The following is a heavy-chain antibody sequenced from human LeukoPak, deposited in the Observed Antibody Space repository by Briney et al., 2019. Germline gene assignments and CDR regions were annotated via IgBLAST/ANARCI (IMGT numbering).Heavy chain of an antibody. CDR1: GGPFRGYY. V-gene: IGHV4-34*01. J-gene: IGHJ3*01. CDR3: AKVYSSSSRDAFDV. CDR2: INHSGNT. Sequence: ASETLSLTCAVYGGPFRGYYWSWIRQSPGKGLEWIGEINHSGNTNYNPSLKSRVTISVDTSKSQFSLKLSSVSAADTAVYYCAKVYSSSSRDAFDVWGPGTMAAVSS. D-gene: IGHD6-6*01.